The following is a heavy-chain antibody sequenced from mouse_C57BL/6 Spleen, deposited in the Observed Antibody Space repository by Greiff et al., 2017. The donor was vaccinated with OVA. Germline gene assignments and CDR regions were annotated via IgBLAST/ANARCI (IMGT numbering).Heavy chain of an antibody. D-gene: IGHD2-1*01. J-gene: IGHJ1*03. CDR2: IYPGDGDT. V-gene: IGHV1-80*01. CDR1: GYAFSSYW. CDR3: ARNYDWYFDV. Sequence: QVQLKESGAELVKPGASVKISCKASGYAFSSYWMNWVKQRPGKGLEWIGQIYPGDGDTNYNGKSKGKATLTADKSSSTAYMQLSSLTSEDSAVYFCARNYDWYFDVWGTGTTVTVSS.